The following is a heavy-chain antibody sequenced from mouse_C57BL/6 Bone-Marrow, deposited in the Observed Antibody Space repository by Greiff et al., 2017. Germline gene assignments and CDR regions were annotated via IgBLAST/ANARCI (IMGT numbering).Heavy chain of an antibody. CDR3: ARESAVWLLFWYFDV. CDR2: IYPGGGYT. V-gene: IGHV1-63*01. J-gene: IGHJ1*03. Sequence: QVQLQQSGAELVRPGTSVKMSCKASGYTFTNYWIGWAKQRPGHGLEWIGDIYPGGGYTNYNEKFKGKATLTADKSSSTAYMQFSSLTSEDSAIYYCARESAVWLLFWYFDVWGTGTTVTVSS. D-gene: IGHD2-3*01. CDR1: GYTFTNYW.